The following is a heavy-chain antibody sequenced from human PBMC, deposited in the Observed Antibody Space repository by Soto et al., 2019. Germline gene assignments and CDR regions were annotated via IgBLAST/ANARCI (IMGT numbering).Heavy chain of an antibody. CDR2: TIPIFGTA. V-gene: IGHV1-69*06. CDR1: GGIFSSSV. J-gene: IGHJ5*02. Sequence: QVQLVQSGAEVKKPGSSVKVSCKASGGIFSSSVISWVRQAPGQGLEWMAGTIPIFGTANYAQKFQGRVTVSADKSTSTAYMELSSLRSDDTAVYYCASQSGSGSYSASGQGTLVTVSS. D-gene: IGHD3-10*01. CDR3: ASQSGSGSYSA.